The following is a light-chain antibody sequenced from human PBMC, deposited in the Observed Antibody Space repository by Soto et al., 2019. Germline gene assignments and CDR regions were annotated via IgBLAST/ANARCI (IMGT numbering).Light chain of an antibody. CDR1: ESVHRN. V-gene: IGKV3-15*01. Sequence: EMVMTQSPATLSVSPGERVTLSCRASESVHRNLAWYQQKPGQGPSLLIYYASTRATGVPDRLTGSGSGTEFTLTISSLQCEDSGVYHCHHYNNSPTTFGPGTKVEIK. CDR2: YAS. J-gene: IGKJ3*01. CDR3: HHYNNSPTT.